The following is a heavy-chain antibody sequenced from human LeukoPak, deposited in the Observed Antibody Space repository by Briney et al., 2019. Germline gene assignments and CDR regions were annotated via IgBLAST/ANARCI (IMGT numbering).Heavy chain of an antibody. Sequence: GGSLRLSCAASGFTFSSYWMSWFRQAPGKGLEWVANIKQDGSEKYYVDSVKGRFTISRDNAQNSLYLQMNSLRAEDTAVYYCARDPDTAMVFDYWGQGTLVTVSS. V-gene: IGHV3-7*01. CDR2: IKQDGSEK. CDR1: GFTFSSYW. J-gene: IGHJ4*02. CDR3: ARDPDTAMVFDY. D-gene: IGHD5-18*01.